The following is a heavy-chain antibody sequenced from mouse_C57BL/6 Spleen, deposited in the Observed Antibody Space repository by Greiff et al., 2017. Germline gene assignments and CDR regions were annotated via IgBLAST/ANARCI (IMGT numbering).Heavy chain of an antibody. V-gene: IGHV14-1*01. CDR3: TTPPYYYGSSYGYFDV. D-gene: IGHD1-1*01. CDR1: GFNIKDYY. CDR2: IDPEDGDT. J-gene: IGHJ1*03. Sequence: EVQLQQSGAELVRPGASVKLSCTASGFNIKDYYMHWVKQRPEQGLEWIGRIDPEDGDTEYAPKFQGKATMTADTSSNTAYLQLSSLTSEDTAVYYCTTPPYYYGSSYGYFDVWGTGTTVTVSS.